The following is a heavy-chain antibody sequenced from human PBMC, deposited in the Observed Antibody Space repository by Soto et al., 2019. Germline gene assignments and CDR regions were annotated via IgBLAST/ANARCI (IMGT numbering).Heavy chain of an antibody. CDR3: GKDISPGGMDV. CDR2: IYYNSNRI. J-gene: IGHJ6*04. CDR1: GATLQDYA. Sequence: EVQLVESGGGLVQPGGSLRLSCAGSGATLQDYAMHWVRQAPGKGLEWVSGIYYNSNRIDYADSVKGRFTLSRDNARNALYLQMNSLTTEDTAFYYCGKDISPGGMDVWGRGIMVTVSS. V-gene: IGHV3-9*01.